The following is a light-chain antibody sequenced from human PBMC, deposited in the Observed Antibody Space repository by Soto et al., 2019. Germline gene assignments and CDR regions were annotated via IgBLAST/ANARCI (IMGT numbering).Light chain of an antibody. V-gene: IGKV1-39*01. Sequence: DIQMTQSPSSLSASVGDRVTITCRASQSISSYLNWYQQKPGKAPKLLIYAASSLQSGVPSRFSGNGSGTDFTLTISSLQPEDFATYYCQQGWTFGQGTKVEIK. J-gene: IGKJ1*01. CDR3: QQGWT. CDR2: AAS. CDR1: QSISSY.